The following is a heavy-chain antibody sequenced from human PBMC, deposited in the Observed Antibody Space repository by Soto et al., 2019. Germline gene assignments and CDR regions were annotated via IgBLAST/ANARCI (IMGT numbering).Heavy chain of an antibody. CDR2: IRGSGGST. D-gene: IGHD2-15*01. J-gene: IGHJ3*02. CDR3: AKDFQDCSGGSCYSSTAFDI. Sequence: EVQLLESGGGLVQPGGSLRLSCAASGFTFSSYAMSWVRQAPGKGLAWVSAIRGSGGSTYYADSVKGRFTISRDNSKNTLYLQMNSLRAEDTAVYYCAKDFQDCSGGSCYSSTAFDIWGQGTMVTVSS. CDR1: GFTFSSYA. V-gene: IGHV3-23*01.